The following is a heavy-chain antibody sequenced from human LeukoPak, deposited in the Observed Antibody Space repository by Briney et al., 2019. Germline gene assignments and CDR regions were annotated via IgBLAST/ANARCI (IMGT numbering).Heavy chain of an antibody. Sequence: ASVKVSCKASGYTFTSYDINWVRQATGQGLEWMGWMNPNSGNTGYAQKFQGRVTMTRNTSISTAYMELSSLRSEDTAVYCCARGRGWYFYYGMDVWGQGTTVTVSS. CDR2: MNPNSGNT. J-gene: IGHJ6*02. D-gene: IGHD6-19*01. V-gene: IGHV1-8*01. CDR3: ARGRGWYFYYGMDV. CDR1: GYTFTSYD.